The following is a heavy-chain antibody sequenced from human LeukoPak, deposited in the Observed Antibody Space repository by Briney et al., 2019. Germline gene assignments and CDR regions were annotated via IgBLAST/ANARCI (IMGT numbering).Heavy chain of an antibody. CDR1: GDSITSGIHY. D-gene: IGHD3-9*01. CDR3: ATDPISYYDFLTNYRDAGFRSDY. V-gene: IGHV4-61*02. Sequence: SETLSLTCTVSGDSITSGIHYWSWFRQPAGKGLEWIGRIYTSGSTNDNPSLKSRFTISLDTSKNQISLNLSSVIAADTAVYYCATDPISYYDFLTNYRDAGFRSDYWGQGTLATVSS. J-gene: IGHJ4*02. CDR2: IYTSGST.